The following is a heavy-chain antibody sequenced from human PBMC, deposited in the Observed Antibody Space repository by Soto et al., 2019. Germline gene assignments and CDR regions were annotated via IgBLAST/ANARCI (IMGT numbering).Heavy chain of an antibody. CDR2: IYYSGST. J-gene: IGHJ5*02. Sequence: SETLSLTCTVSGVSISSYYWSWIRQPPGKGLEWIGYIYYSGSTNYNPSLKSRVTISVDTSKNQFSLKLSSVTAADTAVYYCARHNWNDSNWFDPWGQGTLVTVSS. D-gene: IGHD1-1*01. CDR3: ARHNWNDSNWFDP. CDR1: GVSISSYY. V-gene: IGHV4-59*08.